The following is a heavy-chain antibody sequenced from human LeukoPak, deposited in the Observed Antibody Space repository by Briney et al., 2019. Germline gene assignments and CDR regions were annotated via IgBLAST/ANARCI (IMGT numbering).Heavy chain of an antibody. Sequence: PGRSLRLSCVSSGFTFDTYAMHWVRQAPGKGLEWVSGISWNSANKHYADSVKGRFTISRDDAKNSLYLQMNSLRREDTSFYYCAKDGGFDHYYFDSWGHGTLVTVSS. CDR3: AKDGGFDHYYFDS. CDR2: ISWNSANK. CDR1: GFTFDTYA. J-gene: IGHJ4*01. V-gene: IGHV3-9*01. D-gene: IGHD5-12*01.